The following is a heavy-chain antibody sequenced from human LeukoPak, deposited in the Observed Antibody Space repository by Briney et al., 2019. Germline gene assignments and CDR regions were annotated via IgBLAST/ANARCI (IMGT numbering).Heavy chain of an antibody. CDR2: IKQDGSEK. D-gene: IGHD3-10*01. J-gene: IGHJ5*02. CDR1: GFTFSTHW. V-gene: IGHV3-7*05. Sequence: PGGSLRLSCAASGFTFSTHWMTWVRQAPGKGLEWVANIKQDGSEKDYVDSVKGRFTISRDNAKNSQYLQMNSLRAEDTAVYYCAKVLLGAMVRGKLDPWGQGTLVTVSS. CDR3: AKVLLGAMVRGKLDP.